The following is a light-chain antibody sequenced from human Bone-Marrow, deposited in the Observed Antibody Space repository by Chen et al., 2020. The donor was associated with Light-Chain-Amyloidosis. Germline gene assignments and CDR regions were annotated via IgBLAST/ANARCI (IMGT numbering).Light chain of an antibody. Sequence: EILWRKSQGTLSLSPGEGANLSCRASQTISSNYLTWYQQKFGQAPRLLIYGSSSRATGIPDRFTGSGSGTDFTLTINRLEPEDFAMYYCQQYGTSPLTFGGGTKVEIK. CDR1: QTISSNY. J-gene: IGKJ4*01. CDR3: QQYGTSPLT. V-gene: IGKV3-20*01. CDR2: GSS.